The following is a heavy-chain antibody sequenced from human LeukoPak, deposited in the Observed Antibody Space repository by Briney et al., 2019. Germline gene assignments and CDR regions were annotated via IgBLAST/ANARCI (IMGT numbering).Heavy chain of an antibody. J-gene: IGHJ3*01. V-gene: IGHV4-34*01. CDR3: ARASLMASNAFDL. D-gene: IGHD3-10*01. CDR1: GGSFSGYY. CDR2: IYNSAST. Sequence: SETLSLTCAVYGGSFSGYYWSWIRQPPGKGLEWIGNIYNSASTYYNPSLKSRVTISIDTSKNQFSLKVSSVTAADTAVYYCARASLMASNAFDLWGQGTMVTVSS.